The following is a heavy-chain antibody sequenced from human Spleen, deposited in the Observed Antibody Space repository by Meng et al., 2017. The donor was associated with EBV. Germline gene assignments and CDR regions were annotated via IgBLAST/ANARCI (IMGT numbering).Heavy chain of an antibody. J-gene: IGHJ5*02. D-gene: IGHD3-16*01. CDR1: GGSISSSNW. V-gene: IGHV4-4*02. CDR3: AQRERWGLDP. Sequence: QGQLQGSGPGLVKPSGTLSLTCAVSGGSISSSNWWNWVRQAPGKGLEWIGEIYHSGSTSYNPSLESRVTISIDKSKNQVSLKLTSVTAADTAVYYCAQRERWGLDPWGQGTLVTVSS. CDR2: IYHSGST.